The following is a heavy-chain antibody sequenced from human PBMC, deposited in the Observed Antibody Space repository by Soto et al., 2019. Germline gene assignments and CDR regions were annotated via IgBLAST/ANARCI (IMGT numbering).Heavy chain of an antibody. V-gene: IGHV3-23*01. D-gene: IGHD6-19*01. CDR3: AKKHSSGPFGY. Sequence: GTLSLSWAASGLTLGYHAMSWVRQAPGKGLEWVSGIRGSGGRTDYADFVKGRFTISGDNSKNTLYLQMNSLRAEDTAVYYCAKKHSSGPFGYWGQGTLSTVSS. J-gene: IGHJ4*02. CDR1: GLTLGYHA. CDR2: IRGSGGRT.